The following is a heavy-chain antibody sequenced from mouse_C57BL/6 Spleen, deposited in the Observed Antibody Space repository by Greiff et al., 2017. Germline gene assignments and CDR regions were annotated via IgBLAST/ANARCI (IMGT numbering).Heavy chain of an antibody. Sequence: EVQLQQSGPVLVKPGASVKMSCKASGYTFTDYYMNWVKQSHGKSLEWIGVINPYNGGTSYNQKFKGKATLTVDKSSSTAYMELNSLTSEDSAVYYCARSGRNYAMDYWGQGTSVTVSS. D-gene: IGHD3-1*01. CDR2: INPYNGGT. J-gene: IGHJ4*01. CDR1: GYTFTDYY. V-gene: IGHV1-19*01. CDR3: ARSGRNYAMDY.